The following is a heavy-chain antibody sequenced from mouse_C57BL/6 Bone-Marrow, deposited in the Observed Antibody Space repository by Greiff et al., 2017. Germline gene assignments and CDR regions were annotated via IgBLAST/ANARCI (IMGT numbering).Heavy chain of an antibody. Sequence: EVKLQESGAELVRPGASVKLSCTASGFNFKDDYMHWVKQRPEQGLEWIGWIEPENGDTEYASKFQGTATITADASSNTACLQLSSLTSEDTAVYYCTAYGNYDYWGQGTTLTVSS. D-gene: IGHD2-1*01. CDR2: IEPENGDT. CDR1: GFNFKDDY. CDR3: TAYGNYDY. J-gene: IGHJ2*01. V-gene: IGHV14-4*01.